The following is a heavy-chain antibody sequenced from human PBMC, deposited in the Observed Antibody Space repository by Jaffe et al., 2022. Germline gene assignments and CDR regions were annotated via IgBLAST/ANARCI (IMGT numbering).Heavy chain of an antibody. CDR3: ARGDYGDYVDAFDI. V-gene: IGHV4-34*01. Sequence: QVQLQQWGAGLLKPSETLSLTCAVYGGSFSGYYWSWIRQPPGKGLEWIGEINHSGSTNYNPSLKSRVTISVDTSKNQFSLKLSSVTAADTAVYYCARGDYGDYVDAFDIWGQGTMVTVSS. D-gene: IGHD4-17*01. CDR2: INHSGST. J-gene: IGHJ3*02. CDR1: GGSFSGYY.